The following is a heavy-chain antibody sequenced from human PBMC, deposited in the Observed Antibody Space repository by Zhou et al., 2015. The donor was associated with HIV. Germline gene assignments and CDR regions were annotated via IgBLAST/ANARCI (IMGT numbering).Heavy chain of an antibody. Sequence: QVQLVQSGAEVKKPGSSVKVSCKASGGTFSNHGISWVRQAPGQGLEWMGGIVPFFGTANYAQKFQGRVTITADKSTSTAYMELRSLRSDDTATYFCARDDSSGYHSFDYWGQGTLVTVS. D-gene: IGHD3-22*01. CDR2: IVPFFGTA. CDR1: GGTFSNHG. J-gene: IGHJ4*02. V-gene: IGHV1-69*06. CDR3: ARDDSSGYHSFDY.